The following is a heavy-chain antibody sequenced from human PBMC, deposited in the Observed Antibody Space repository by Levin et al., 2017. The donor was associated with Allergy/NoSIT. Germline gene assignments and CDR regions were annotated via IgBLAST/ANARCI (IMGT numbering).Heavy chain of an antibody. CDR1: GYTFTGYY. V-gene: IGHV1-2*02. CDR3: ARVGDRDWLWLSY. Sequence: ASVKVSCKASGYTFTGYYMHWVRQAPGQGLEWMGWIHPHRCGTHYAQKFQGRVTMTRDTSISTAYMELSRLRSDDTAVYYCARVGDRDWLWLSYWGQGTLVTVSS. CDR2: IHPHRCGT. D-gene: IGHD5-18*01. J-gene: IGHJ4*02.